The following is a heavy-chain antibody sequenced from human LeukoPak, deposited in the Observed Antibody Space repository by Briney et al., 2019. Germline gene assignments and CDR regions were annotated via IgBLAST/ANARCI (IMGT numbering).Heavy chain of an antibody. D-gene: IGHD1-26*01. Sequence: ASVKVSCKASGGTFSSYAISWVRQAPGQGLEWMGGIIPIFGTANYAQKFQGRVTMTRDMSTSTVYMALSSLRSDDTAVYYCARDSMPRSRSYGGGWFDPWGQGTLVTVSS. CDR3: ARDSMPRSRSYGGGWFDP. V-gene: IGHV1-69*05. CDR2: IIPIFGTA. J-gene: IGHJ5*02. CDR1: GGTFSSYA.